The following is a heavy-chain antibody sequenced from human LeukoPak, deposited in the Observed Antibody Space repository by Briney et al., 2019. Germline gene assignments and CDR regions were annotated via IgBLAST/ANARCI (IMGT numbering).Heavy chain of an antibody. V-gene: IGHV1-69*13. Sequence: SVKVSCKASGGTFSSYAISWVRQAPGQGLEWMGGIIPIFGAANYAQKFQGRVTITADESTSTAYMELSSLRSEDTAVYYCARAAMKRGSTYYLGMDVWGQGTTVTVSS. CDR1: GGTFSSYA. D-gene: IGHD2-2*01. CDR3: ARAAMKRGSTYYLGMDV. CDR2: IIPIFGAA. J-gene: IGHJ6*02.